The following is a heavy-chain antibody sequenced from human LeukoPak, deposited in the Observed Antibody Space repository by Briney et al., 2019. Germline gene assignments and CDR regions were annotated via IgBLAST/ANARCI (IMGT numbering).Heavy chain of an antibody. Sequence: SETLSLTCTVSGASISGYFWSWIRPPPGKGPEWIGFIPYSGSTKYNPSLKSRVTISVDTSKNQFSLKLSSVTAADTAVYYCARGPTVLWFGELLSGGYYFDYWGQGTLVTVSS. J-gene: IGHJ4*02. CDR1: GASISGYF. CDR2: IPYSGST. V-gene: IGHV4-59*12. CDR3: ARGPTVLWFGELLSGGYYFDY. D-gene: IGHD3-10*01.